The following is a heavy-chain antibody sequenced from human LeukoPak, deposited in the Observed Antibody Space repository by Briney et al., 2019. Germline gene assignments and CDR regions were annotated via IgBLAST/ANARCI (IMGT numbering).Heavy chain of an antibody. J-gene: IGHJ3*02. Sequence: GGSLRLSCAASGFTFSSYGMHWVRQAPGKGLEWVAVIWYDGSNKYYADSVKGRFTISRDNSKNTLYLQMNSLRAEDTAVYYCARNPNRYVAAALGAFDIWGQGTMVTVSS. D-gene: IGHD6-13*01. CDR3: ARNPNRYVAAALGAFDI. V-gene: IGHV3-33*01. CDR2: IWYDGSNK. CDR1: GFTFSSYG.